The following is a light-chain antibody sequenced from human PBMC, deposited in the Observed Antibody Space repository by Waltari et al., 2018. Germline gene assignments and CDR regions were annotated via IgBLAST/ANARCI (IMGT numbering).Light chain of an antibody. CDR3: LQTLRTWT. CDR2: FGS. Sequence: DIVMTQSPLSLTVTPGEPASISCRSSQSLLHSNGYNYLDWYLQKPGQSPQLLIYFGSIRASGVPDRISGSASGTDFTLKISRVEAEDAGVYYCLQTLRTWTFGQGTKVEIK. V-gene: IGKV2-28*01. CDR1: QSLLHSNGYNY. J-gene: IGKJ1*01.